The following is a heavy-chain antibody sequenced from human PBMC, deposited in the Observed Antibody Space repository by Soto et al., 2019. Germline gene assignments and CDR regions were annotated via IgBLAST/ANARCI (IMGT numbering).Heavy chain of an antibody. CDR1: GFTFSSYA. Sequence: GGSLRLSCAASGFTFSSYAMSWVRQAPGKGLEWVSGISGSGRSTYYADSVKGRFTISRDNSKNTLYLQMNSLRAEDTAVYYCAKSEETVVIAAITDYWGQGTLVTVSS. V-gene: IGHV3-23*01. CDR2: ISGSGRST. CDR3: AKSEETVVIAAITDY. J-gene: IGHJ4*02. D-gene: IGHD2-15*01.